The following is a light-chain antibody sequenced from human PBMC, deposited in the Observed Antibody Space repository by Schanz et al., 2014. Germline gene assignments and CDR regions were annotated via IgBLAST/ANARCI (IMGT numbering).Light chain of an antibody. J-gene: IGLJ2*01. CDR2: SNN. CDR3: SSYAGSNNFT. V-gene: IGLV1-47*02. Sequence: QSVLTQPPSASATPGQRVTISCSGSTSNIGSNYVYWYQQLPGTAPKLLIYSNNERPSGVPDRFSGSKSATSASLAISGLQSEDEADYYCSSYAGSNNFTFGGGTKLTVL. CDR1: TSNIGSNY.